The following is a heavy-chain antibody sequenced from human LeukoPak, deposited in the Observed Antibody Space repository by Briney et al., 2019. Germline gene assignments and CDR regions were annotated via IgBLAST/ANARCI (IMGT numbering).Heavy chain of an antibody. J-gene: IGHJ4*02. CDR1: GFTFSSYA. V-gene: IGHV3-23*01. CDR3: ARKASNFDY. CDR2: ILSSGGST. Sequence: GGSLRLSCAASGFTFSSYAVNWVRQAPGKGLEWVSGILSSGGSTYYADSVKGRFTISRDNAKNTLYLQMSSLRAEDTAVYYCARKASNFDYWGQGTLVTVSS.